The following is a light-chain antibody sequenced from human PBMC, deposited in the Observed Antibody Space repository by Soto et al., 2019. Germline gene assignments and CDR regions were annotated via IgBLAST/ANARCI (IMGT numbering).Light chain of an antibody. CDR1: SSNIGAGYD. J-gene: IGLJ1*01. Sequence: QSVLTQPPSVSGAPGQRVTISCTGSSSNIGAGYDVHWYQQLPGTAPKLLIYGNSNRPSGVPDRFSGSKSGTSASLAITGLKAEDEADYYCQSYDSSLSAYVFGTWTKVTVL. CDR2: GNS. CDR3: QSYDSSLSAYV. V-gene: IGLV1-40*01.